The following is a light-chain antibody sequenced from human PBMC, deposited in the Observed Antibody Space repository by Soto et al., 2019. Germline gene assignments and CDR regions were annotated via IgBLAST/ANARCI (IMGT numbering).Light chain of an antibody. Sequence: QSALTQPASVSGSPGQSITISCTGTNSDVGYYNYVSWYQQHPGKAPKLMIYEVSKWPSGVSSRFSGSKSGNTSSLTISGLQAEDEADYYFNSYTKNNTLVFGGGTKVTVL. J-gene: IGLJ2*01. CDR2: EVS. V-gene: IGLV2-14*01. CDR1: NSDVGYYNY. CDR3: NSYTKNNTLV.